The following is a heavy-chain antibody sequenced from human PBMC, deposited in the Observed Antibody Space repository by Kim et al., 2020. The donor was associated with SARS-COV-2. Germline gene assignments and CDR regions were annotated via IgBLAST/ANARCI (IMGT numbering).Heavy chain of an antibody. V-gene: IGHV3-49*03. J-gene: IGHJ4*02. CDR1: GFTFGEYG. D-gene: IGHD6-13*01. CDR3: SRVQGSRWYLY. Sequence: GGSLRLSCRASGFTFGEYGMSWFRQAPGKGLEWVGFIRSKDSGGTADYGASVKGRFIISRDDSRSLVYLEMNSLKIEDTAVYYCSRVQGSRWYLYCGQGT. CDR2: IRSKDSGGTA.